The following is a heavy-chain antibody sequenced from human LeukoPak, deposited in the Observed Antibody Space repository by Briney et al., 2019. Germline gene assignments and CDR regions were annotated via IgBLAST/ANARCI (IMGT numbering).Heavy chain of an antibody. V-gene: IGHV1-18*01. D-gene: IGHD1-26*01. J-gene: IGHJ4*02. CDR3: ARDHKWELPSVVDY. Sequence: GSSVKVSCKASRGAFSTYAINWVRQAPGQGLEWMGWISAYNGNTNYAQKLQGRVTMTTDTSTSTAYMELRSLRSDDTAVYYCARDHKWELPSVVDYWGQGTLVTVSS. CDR2: ISAYNGNT. CDR1: RGAFSTYA.